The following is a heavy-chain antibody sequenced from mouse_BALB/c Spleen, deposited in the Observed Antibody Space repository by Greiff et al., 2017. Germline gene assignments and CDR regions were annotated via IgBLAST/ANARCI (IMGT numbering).Heavy chain of an antibody. Sequence: VQLQQSGAELVKPGASVKISCKATGYTFSSYWIEWVKQRPGHGLEWIGEILPGSGSTNYNEKFKGKATFTADTSSNTAYMQLSSLTSEDSAVYYCARIAHYYGLAYWGQGTLVTVSA. CDR2: ILPGSGST. J-gene: IGHJ3*01. CDR1: GYTFSSYW. V-gene: IGHV1-9*01. CDR3: ARIAHYYGLAY. D-gene: IGHD1-1*01.